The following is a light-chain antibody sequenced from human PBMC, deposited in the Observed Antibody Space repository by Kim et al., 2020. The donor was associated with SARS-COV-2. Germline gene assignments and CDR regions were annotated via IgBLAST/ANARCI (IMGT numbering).Light chain of an antibody. CDR2: EDN. Sequence: GKPVTVSSTRSSGSIASNYVQWYQQRPGSAATTVIYEDNQRPSGVPDRFSGSIDSSSNSASLTISGLKTEDEADYYCQSYDSSNVVFGGGTQLTVL. J-gene: IGLJ2*01. V-gene: IGLV6-57*03. CDR3: QSYDSSNVV. CDR1: SGSIASNY.